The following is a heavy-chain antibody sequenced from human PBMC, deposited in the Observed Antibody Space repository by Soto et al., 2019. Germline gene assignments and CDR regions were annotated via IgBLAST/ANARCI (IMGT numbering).Heavy chain of an antibody. CDR1: GFTFRSYT. CDR3: ARDRDSSYFPPPYYFDS. J-gene: IGHJ4*02. CDR2: ISYDGSKT. Sequence: PGGSLRLSCAASGFTFRSYTMPWVRQAPGKGLEWVATISYDGSKTNYADSVRGRFTISRDNSESTLFLQMDSLRPEDTAVYSCARDRDSSYFPPPYYFDSWGQGTLVTVSS. D-gene: IGHD4-4*01. V-gene: IGHV3-30*04.